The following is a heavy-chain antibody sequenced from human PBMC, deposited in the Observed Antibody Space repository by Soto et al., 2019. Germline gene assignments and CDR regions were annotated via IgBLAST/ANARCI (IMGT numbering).Heavy chain of an antibody. CDR2: IYPGDSDT. CDR1: GYSFTSYW. D-gene: IGHD3-3*01. CDR3: ARVERDFWSGYYSFDY. V-gene: IGHV5-51*01. J-gene: IGHJ4*02. Sequence: GESLKISCKGSGYSFTSYWIGWVRQMPGKGLEWMGIIYPGDSDTRYSPSFQGQVTISADKSISTAYLQWSSLKASDTAMCYCARVERDFWSGYYSFDYWGQGTLVTVSS.